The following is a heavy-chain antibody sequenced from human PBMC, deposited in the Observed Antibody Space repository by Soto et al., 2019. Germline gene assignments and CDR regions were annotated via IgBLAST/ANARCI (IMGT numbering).Heavy chain of an antibody. J-gene: IGHJ5*02. CDR1: GGSFSGYY. D-gene: IGHD2-15*01. CDR2: INHSGST. Sequence: QVQLQQWGAGLLKPSETLSLTCAVYGGSFSGYYWSWIRQPPGKGLEWIGEINHSGSTNYNPSLKSRVTISVDTSKNQFSLKLSSVTAADTAVYYCARGWPPIVVVVAATRGWFDPWGQGTLVTVSS. CDR3: ARGWPPIVVVVAATRGWFDP. V-gene: IGHV4-34*01.